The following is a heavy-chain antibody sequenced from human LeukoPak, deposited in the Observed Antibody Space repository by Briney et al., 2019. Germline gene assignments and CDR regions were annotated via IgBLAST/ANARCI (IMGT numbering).Heavy chain of an antibody. V-gene: IGHV3-64D*06. D-gene: IGHD3-10*01. CDR2: ISSNGRTT. J-gene: IGHJ3*02. CDR3: VKGRGGFGELFGAFDI. CDR1: GFTFSDHA. Sequence: PGGSLRLSRSASGFTFSDHAIYWVRQAPGKGLEYISVISSNGRTTYYADSVKDRFTISRDNFENTVDLQMTSLRPEDTAVYYCVKGRGGFGELFGAFDIWGQGTLVTISS.